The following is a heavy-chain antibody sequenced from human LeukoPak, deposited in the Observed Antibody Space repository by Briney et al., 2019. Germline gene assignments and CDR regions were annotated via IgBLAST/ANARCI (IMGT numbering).Heavy chain of an antibody. CDR2: INHSGST. J-gene: IGHJ6*02. CDR1: GGSFSGYY. CDR3: ARGEGNDFWSGYLGDYYYYYGMGV. Sequence: SETLSPTCAVYGGSFSGYYWSWIRQPPGKGLEWIGEINHSGSTNYNPSLKSRVTISVDTSKNQFSLKLSSVTAADTAVYYCARGEGNDFWSGYLGDYYYYYGMGVWGQGTTVTVSS. V-gene: IGHV4-34*01. D-gene: IGHD3-3*01.